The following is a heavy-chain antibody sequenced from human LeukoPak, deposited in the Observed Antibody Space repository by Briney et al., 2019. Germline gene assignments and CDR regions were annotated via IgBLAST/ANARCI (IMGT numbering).Heavy chain of an antibody. CDR3: ARAGGYCSGGSCYRGYSWFDP. V-gene: IGHV3-33*01. J-gene: IGHJ5*02. CDR1: GFTFSSSG. CDR2: ILYNGSNK. D-gene: IGHD2-15*01. Sequence: GGSLRLSCAAYGFTFSSSGMHWVRQAPGKGLEWVAVILYNGSNKYYADSVKGRFTISRDNSKNTLYLQMNSLRVEDTAVYYCARAGGYCSGGSCYRGYSWFDPWGQGTLVAVSS.